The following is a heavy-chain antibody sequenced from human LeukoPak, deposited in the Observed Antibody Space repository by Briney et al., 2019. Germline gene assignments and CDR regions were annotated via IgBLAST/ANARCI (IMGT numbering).Heavy chain of an antibody. CDR3: ARYLGATGLRAFDI. CDR1: GGTFSSYA. J-gene: IGHJ3*02. D-gene: IGHD1-26*01. V-gene: IGHV1-69*04. Sequence: GASVKVSCKASGGTFSSYAISWVRQAPGQGLEWMGRIIPILGIANYAQKFQGRVTITTDKSTSTAYMELSSLRSEDTAVYYCARYLGATGLRAFDIWGQGTMVTVSS. CDR2: IIPILGIA.